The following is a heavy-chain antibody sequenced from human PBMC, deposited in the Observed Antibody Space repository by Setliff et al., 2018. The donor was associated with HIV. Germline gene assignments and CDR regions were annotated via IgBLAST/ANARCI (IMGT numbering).Heavy chain of an antibody. J-gene: IGHJ4*02. D-gene: IGHD3-10*01. CDR2: IDPNSGGT. V-gene: IGHV1-2*02. CDR1: GYTFTDYY. CDR3: ARDRSLYYYGSGREGYYFDY. Sequence: ASVKVSCKASGYTFTDYYIHWVRQAPGQGLQWMVWIDPNSGGTNYAQRFQGRVTMTRDTSISTAYMELDRLRSDDTAVYYCARDRSLYYYGSGREGYYFDYWGQGTLVTVSS.